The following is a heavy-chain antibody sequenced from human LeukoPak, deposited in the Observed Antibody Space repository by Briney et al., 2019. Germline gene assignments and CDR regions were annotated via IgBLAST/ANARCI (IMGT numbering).Heavy chain of an antibody. J-gene: IGHJ4*02. CDR1: GFTFSSYG. D-gene: IGHD3-10*01. Sequence: GGSLRLSCAASGFTFSSYGMHWVRQAPGKGLEWVAVIWYDGSNKYYADSVKGRFTISRDNSKNTLYLQMNSLRAEDTAVYYCAGDDYYGSGKRYWGQGTLVTVSS. CDR3: AGDDYYGSGKRY. V-gene: IGHV3-33*01. CDR2: IWYDGSNK.